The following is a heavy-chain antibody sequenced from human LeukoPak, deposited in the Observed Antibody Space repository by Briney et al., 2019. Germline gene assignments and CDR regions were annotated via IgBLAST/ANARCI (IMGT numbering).Heavy chain of an antibody. CDR1: GFTFDDYA. J-gene: IGHJ6*02. Sequence: GGSLRLSCAASGFTFDDYAMHWVRQAPGKGLEWGSGISWNSGSIGYADSVKGRFTISRDNAKNSLYLQMNSLRAEDTALYYCATGGGHCSSTSCYLRSGYYGMDVWGQGTTVTVSS. CDR3: ATGGGHCSSTSCYLRSGYYGMDV. V-gene: IGHV3-9*01. D-gene: IGHD2-2*01. CDR2: ISWNSGSI.